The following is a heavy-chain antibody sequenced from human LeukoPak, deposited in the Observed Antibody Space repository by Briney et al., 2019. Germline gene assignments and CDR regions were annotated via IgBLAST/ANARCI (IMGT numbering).Heavy chain of an antibody. V-gene: IGHV3-53*01. CDR1: GFSVSSNY. CDR3: AREKATVTIGAFDI. J-gene: IGHJ3*02. Sequence: PGGSLRLSCAASGFSVSSNYMSWVRQAPGEGLEWVSVIYSDGSTYYADSVKDRFTISRDNSKNTLHLQMNSLRAEDTAVYYCAREKATVTIGAFDIWGQGTMVTVSS. CDR2: IYSDGST. D-gene: IGHD4-11*01.